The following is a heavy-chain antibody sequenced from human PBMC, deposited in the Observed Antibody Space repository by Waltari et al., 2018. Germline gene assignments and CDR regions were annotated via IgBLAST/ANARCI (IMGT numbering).Heavy chain of an antibody. D-gene: IGHD4-17*01. V-gene: IGHV3-74*01. CDR2: IDSGGGTT. J-gene: IGHJ3*02. Sequence: EMQLLESGGGLVRPGGSLRLSCEASGFGFRGYWLHWVRQTPGKGLMWVARIDSGGGTTTYAESVQGRFTISRDNAKNTLLLQMDSLRVEDTAMYYCIKARGTATRDAFDIWGQGTIVIVSP. CDR1: GFGFRGYW. CDR3: IKARGTATRDAFDI.